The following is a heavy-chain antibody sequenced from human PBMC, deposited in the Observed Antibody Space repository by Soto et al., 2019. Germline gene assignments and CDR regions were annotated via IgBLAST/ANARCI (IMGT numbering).Heavy chain of an antibody. CDR2: IGSSSSYI. V-gene: IGHV3-21*01. CDR1: GFTFSSYS. J-gene: IGHJ6*02. CDR3: ARDRGPIAARRAVHGDYYYYGMDV. D-gene: IGHD6-6*01. Sequence: PGGSLRLSCAASGFTFSSYSMNWVRHAPGKGLEWVSSIGSSSSYIYYADSGKGRFTISRDNAKNSLYLQMNSLRAEDTAVYYCARDRGPIAARRAVHGDYYYYGMDVWGQGTTVTVSS.